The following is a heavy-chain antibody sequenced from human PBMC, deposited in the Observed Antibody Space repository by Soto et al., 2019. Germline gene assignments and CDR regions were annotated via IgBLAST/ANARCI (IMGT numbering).Heavy chain of an antibody. CDR1: GFTFSSYG. J-gene: IGHJ3*02. D-gene: IGHD1-26*01. CDR3: ARGGSYLADAFDI. V-gene: IGHV3-33*01. Sequence: GGSLRLSCAASGFTFSSYGMHWVRQAPGKGLEWVAVIWYDGSNKYYADSVKGRFTISRDNSKNTLYLQMNSLRAEDTAVYYCARGGSYLADAFDIWGQGTMVTVSS. CDR2: IWYDGSNK.